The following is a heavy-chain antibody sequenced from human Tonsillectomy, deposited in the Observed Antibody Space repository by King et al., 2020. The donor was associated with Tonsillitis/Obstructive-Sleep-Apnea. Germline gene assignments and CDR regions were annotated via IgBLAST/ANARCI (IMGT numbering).Heavy chain of an antibody. Sequence: VQLVESGGGVVQPGRSLRLSCAASGFTFSNYGMHWVRQAPGKGLEWVAVISYDGSNKYYADSVKGRFIISRDNSKNTLYLQMNSLRTEDTAVYYCAKDEYSGIYYFDYWGQGTLLTVSS. J-gene: IGHJ4*02. CDR3: AKDEYSGIYYFDY. D-gene: IGHD1-26*01. CDR2: ISYDGSNK. V-gene: IGHV3-30*18. CDR1: GFTFSNYG.